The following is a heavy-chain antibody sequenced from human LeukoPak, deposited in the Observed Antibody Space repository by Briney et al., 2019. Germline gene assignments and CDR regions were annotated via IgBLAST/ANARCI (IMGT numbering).Heavy chain of an antibody. Sequence: SETLSLTCAVYGGSFSGYYWSWIRQPPGKGLEWIGEINHSGSTNYNPFLKSRVTISVDTSKNQFSLKLSSVTAADTAVYYCARHAGVGATVASYSDYWGQGTLVTVSS. J-gene: IGHJ4*02. D-gene: IGHD1-26*01. CDR3: ARHAGVGATVASYSDY. V-gene: IGHV4-34*01. CDR2: INHSGST. CDR1: GGSFSGYY.